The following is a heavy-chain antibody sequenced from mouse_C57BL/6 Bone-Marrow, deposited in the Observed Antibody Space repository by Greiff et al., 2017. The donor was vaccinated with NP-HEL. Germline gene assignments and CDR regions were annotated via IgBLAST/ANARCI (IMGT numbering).Heavy chain of an antibody. V-gene: IGHV7-3*01. J-gene: IGHJ2*01. CDR1: GFTFTDYY. CDR2: IRNKANGYTT. CDR3: ARPPLFDY. D-gene: IGHD6-1*01. Sequence: EVKLMESGGGLVQPGGSLSLSCAASGFTFTDYYMSWVRQPPGKALEWLGFIRNKANGYTTEYSASVKGRFTISRDNSQSFLYLQMNALRAEDSATYYCARPPLFDYWGQGTTLTVSS.